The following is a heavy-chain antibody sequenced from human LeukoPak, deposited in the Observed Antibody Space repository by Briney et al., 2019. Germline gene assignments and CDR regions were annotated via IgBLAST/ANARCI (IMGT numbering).Heavy chain of an antibody. CDR1: GFTFSSYW. D-gene: IGHD4-17*01. CDR2: IKQGGSEK. J-gene: IGHJ5*02. V-gene: IGHV3-7*01. CDR3: ARAPGEGWFDP. Sequence: GGSLRPSCAASGFTFSSYWMSWVRQAPGKGLEWVASIKQGGSEKYYVDSVKGRFTISRDNAKNSLYLQMNSLRAEDTALYYCARAPGEGWFDPWGQGTLVTVSS.